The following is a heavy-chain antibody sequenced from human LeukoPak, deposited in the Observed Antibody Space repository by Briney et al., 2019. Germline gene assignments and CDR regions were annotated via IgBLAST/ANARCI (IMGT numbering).Heavy chain of an antibody. V-gene: IGHV1-69*05. Sequence: VKVSCKASGGTFSSYAISWVRQAPGQGLEWMGGIIPIFGTANYAQKFQGRVTITTDESTSTAYMELSSLRSEDTAVYYCARFSGGIAVAGTWDFDYWGQGTLVTVSS. CDR3: ARFSGGIAVAGTWDFDY. CDR2: IIPIFGTA. D-gene: IGHD6-19*01. J-gene: IGHJ4*02. CDR1: GGTFSSYA.